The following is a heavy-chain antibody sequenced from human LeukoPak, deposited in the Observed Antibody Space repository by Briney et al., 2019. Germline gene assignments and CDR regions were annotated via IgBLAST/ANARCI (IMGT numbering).Heavy chain of an antibody. Sequence: ASVKVSCKASGGTFSSYAISWVRQAPGQGLEWMGGIIPIFGTANYAQKFQGRVTITADESTSTAYMELSSLRSEDTAAYYCARVPLLWFGELVHYYYMDVWGKGTTVTISS. D-gene: IGHD3-10*01. J-gene: IGHJ6*03. CDR3: ARVPLLWFGELVHYYYMDV. V-gene: IGHV1-69*13. CDR2: IIPIFGTA. CDR1: GGTFSSYA.